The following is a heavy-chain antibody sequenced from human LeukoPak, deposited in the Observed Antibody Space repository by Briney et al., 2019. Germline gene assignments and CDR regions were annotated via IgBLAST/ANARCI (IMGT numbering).Heavy chain of an antibody. D-gene: IGHD3-22*01. V-gene: IGHV3-7*04. CDR1: GFTFSSYW. J-gene: IGHJ4*02. CDR2: IKQDGSEK. Sequence: GGSLRLSCAASGFTFSSYWMDWVRQAPGKGLEWVANIKQDGSEKYYVDSVKGRFTISGDNAKNSLYLQMNSLRAEDTAVYYCARAFYDSSGYYYPIGYWGQGTLVTVSS. CDR3: ARAFYDSSGYYYPIGY.